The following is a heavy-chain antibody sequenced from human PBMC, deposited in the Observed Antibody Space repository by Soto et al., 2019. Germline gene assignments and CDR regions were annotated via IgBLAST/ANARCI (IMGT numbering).Heavy chain of an antibody. Sequence: QVQVVQSGVEVRRPGSSVKVSCKASGDKFKNCVIRWVRQAPGQGLEWMGGIIPLFGTTDFAKRFQGRLTITTDESTTTPYMELSRLRAEDTATYSCAAELGFGKLSVVWGQGTTVIVSS. J-gene: IGHJ6*02. CDR2: IIPLFGTT. CDR3: AAELGFGKLSVV. V-gene: IGHV1-69*01. CDR1: GDKFKNCV. D-gene: IGHD3-10*01.